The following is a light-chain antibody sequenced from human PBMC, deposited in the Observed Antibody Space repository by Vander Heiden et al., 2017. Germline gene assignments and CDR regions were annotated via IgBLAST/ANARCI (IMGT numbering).Light chain of an antibody. Sequence: ETVLTQSLGTLSLSPGERATLSCRASQSVSSTYLAWYQQKPGQAPRLLIYGASRRATGIPDRFSGSGSETDFTLTISRLEPEDFAVYYCQQYGSSPLWTYGQGTKVEVK. CDR3: QQYGSSPLWT. V-gene: IGKV3-20*01. CDR1: QSVSSTY. CDR2: GAS. J-gene: IGKJ1*01.